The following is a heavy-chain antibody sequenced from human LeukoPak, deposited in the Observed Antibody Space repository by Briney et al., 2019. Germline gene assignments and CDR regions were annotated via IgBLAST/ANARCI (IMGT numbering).Heavy chain of an antibody. V-gene: IGHV1-24*01. J-gene: IGHJ4*02. Sequence: SLKVSCKVSGYTLTELSMHLVRQAPGKGLDWMGGFDPEDRETIYAQKVQCRVTMTEETSTATDYMEMSSMRSEDTAVYYCARRYSSSWYFDYWGQGTLVTVSS. CDR2: FDPEDRET. D-gene: IGHD6-13*01. CDR1: GYTLTELS. CDR3: ARRYSSSWYFDY.